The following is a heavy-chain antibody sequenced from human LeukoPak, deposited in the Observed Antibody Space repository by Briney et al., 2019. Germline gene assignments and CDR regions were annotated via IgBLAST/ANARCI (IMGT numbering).Heavy chain of an antibody. V-gene: IGHV1-46*01. CDR2: INPSGGST. D-gene: IGHD2-2*01. Sequence: ASVKVSCKASGYTFTSYDINWVRQATGQGLEWMGIINPSGGSTSYAQKFQGRVTMTRDTSTSTVYMELSSLRSEDTAVYYCARKGPAAGGAFDIWGQGTVVTVSS. J-gene: IGHJ3*02. CDR3: ARKGPAAGGAFDI. CDR1: GYTFTSYD.